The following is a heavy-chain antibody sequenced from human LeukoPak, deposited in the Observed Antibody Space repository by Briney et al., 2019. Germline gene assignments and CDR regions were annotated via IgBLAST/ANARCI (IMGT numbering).Heavy chain of an antibody. CDR2: IDHSGST. D-gene: IGHD3-10*01. CDR1: GGSFSGYY. V-gene: IGHV4-34*01. CDR3: ARGQSADMVRGVNIWFDP. Sequence: PSETLSLTCAVYGGSFSGYYWSWIRQPPGKGLEWVGEIDHSGSTNYNPSLKSRVTTSEDTSKNQFSLKLSSVTAADTAVYYCARGQSADMVRGVNIWFDPWGQGTLVTVSS. J-gene: IGHJ5*02.